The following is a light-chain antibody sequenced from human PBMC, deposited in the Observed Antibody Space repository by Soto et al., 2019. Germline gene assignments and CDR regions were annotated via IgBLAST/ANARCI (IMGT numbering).Light chain of an antibody. V-gene: IGLV2-23*01. Sequence: QSALTQPASLSGSPGQSITSSCTGTSSDVGSYNLVSWYQQHPGKAPKLMIYEGTKRPSGVSNRFSGSKSGNTASLTISGLQAEDEADYYCCSYSRTSTLLFGGGTKVTVL. J-gene: IGLJ2*01. CDR3: CSYSRTSTLL. CDR1: SSDVGSYNL. CDR2: EGT.